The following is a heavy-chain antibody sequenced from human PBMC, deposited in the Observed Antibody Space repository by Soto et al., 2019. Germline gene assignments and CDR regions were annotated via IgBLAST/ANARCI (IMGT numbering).Heavy chain of an antibody. D-gene: IGHD6-19*01. CDR2: INPSGGST. CDR3: ARDLAAFSSGWRLGWFDP. CDR1: GYTFTXXY. V-gene: IGHV1-46*01. Sequence: ASVKVSCKASGYTFTXXYXHWVRQAPGQGLEWMGIINPSGGSTSYAQKFQGRVTMTRDTSTSTVYMELSSLRSEDTAVYYCARDLAAFSSGWRLGWFDPWGQGTLVTVS. J-gene: IGHJ5*02.